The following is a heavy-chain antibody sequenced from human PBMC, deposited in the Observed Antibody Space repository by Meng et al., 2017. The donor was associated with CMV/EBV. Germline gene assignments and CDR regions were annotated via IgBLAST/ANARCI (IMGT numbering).Heavy chain of an antibody. CDR2: ISSSSSYI. J-gene: IGHJ6*02. CDR3: ARDRTILGVRNYYYYGMDV. V-gene: IGHV3-21*01. Sequence: GGSLRLSCAASGFTFSSYSMNWVRQAPGKGLEWVSSISSSSSYIYYADSVKGRFTISRDYAKNSLYLQMNSLRAEDTAVYYCARDRTILGVRNYYYYGMDVWGQGTTVTVSS. CDR1: GFTFSSYS. D-gene: IGHD3-3*01.